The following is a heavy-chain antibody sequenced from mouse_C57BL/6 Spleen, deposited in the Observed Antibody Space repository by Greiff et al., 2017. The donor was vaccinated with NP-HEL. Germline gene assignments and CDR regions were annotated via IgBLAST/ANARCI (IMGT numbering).Heavy chain of an antibody. CDR3: ARDSGSSSFDY. CDR1: GFTFSDYY. J-gene: IGHJ2*01. Sequence: EVQLQESEGGLVQPGSSMKLSCTASGFTFSDYYMAWVRQVPEKGLEWVANINYDGSSTYYLDSLKSRFIISRDNAKNILYLQMSSLKSEDTATYYCARDSGSSSFDYWGQGTTLTVSS. CDR2: INYDGSST. V-gene: IGHV5-16*01. D-gene: IGHD1-1*01.